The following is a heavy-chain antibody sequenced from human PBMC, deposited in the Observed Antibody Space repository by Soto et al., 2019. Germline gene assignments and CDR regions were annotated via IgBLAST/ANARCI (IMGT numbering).Heavy chain of an antibody. V-gene: IGHV4-39*01. CDR1: GGSISGRGYS. CDR3: ARRFTGSSTIFDY. CDR2: FYYSGST. D-gene: IGHD3-10*01. J-gene: IGHJ4*02. Sequence: SETLSLTCTVSGGSISGRGYSWGWIRQPPGKGPEWIGSFYYSGSTYYNPSLKSRVTISVDTSRNQFSLNLSSVTAADTAVYYCARRFTGSSTIFDYWGQGTMVTVSS.